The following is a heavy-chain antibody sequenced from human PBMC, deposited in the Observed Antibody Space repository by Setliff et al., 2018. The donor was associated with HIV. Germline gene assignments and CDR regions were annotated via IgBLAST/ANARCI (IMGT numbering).Heavy chain of an antibody. D-gene: IGHD3-3*01. V-gene: IGHV3-30*14. Sequence: PGGSLRLSCAGSGFTFSFYAMHWVRQAPGKGLEWLAIISFDGTTKYSADSLKGRFTVSRDNSKDTLYLQMNSLRPEDTAVYYCATNFWSGYYSSWYFDLWGRGTRVTVSS. CDR3: ATNFWSGYYSSWYFDL. CDR1: GFTFSFYA. CDR2: ISFDGTTK. J-gene: IGHJ2*01.